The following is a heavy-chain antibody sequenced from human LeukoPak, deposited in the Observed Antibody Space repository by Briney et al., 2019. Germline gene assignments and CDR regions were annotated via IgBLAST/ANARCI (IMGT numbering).Heavy chain of an antibody. CDR2: TYTSGSI. Sequence: SETLSLTRTVSGGSISSYYWSWIRQPAGKGLEWIGRTYTSGSINYNPSLKSRVTMSVDTSKNQFSLKLSSMTAADTAVYYCVRGGYYYGPSDWGQGTLVTVSS. D-gene: IGHD3-10*01. V-gene: IGHV4-4*07. CDR3: VRGGYYYGPSD. J-gene: IGHJ4*02. CDR1: GGSISSYY.